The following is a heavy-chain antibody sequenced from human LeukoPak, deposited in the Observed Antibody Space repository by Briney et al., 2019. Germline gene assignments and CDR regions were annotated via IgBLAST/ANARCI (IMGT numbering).Heavy chain of an antibody. V-gene: IGHV1-3*01. D-gene: IGHD4-17*01. CDR1: GYTFTSYA. J-gene: IGHJ4*02. Sequence: VASVKVSCKASGYTFTSYAMHWVRQAPGQRLEWMGWINAGNGNTKYSQKFQGRVTITRDTSASTAYMELSSLRSEDTAVYYCARAMTTVWNGLATQDYWGQGTLVTVSS. CDR2: INAGNGNT. CDR3: ARAMTTVWNGLATQDY.